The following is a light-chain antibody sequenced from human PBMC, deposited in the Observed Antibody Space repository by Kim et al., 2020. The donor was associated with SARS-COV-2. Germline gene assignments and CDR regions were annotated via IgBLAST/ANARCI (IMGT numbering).Light chain of an antibody. J-gene: IGKJ1*01. CDR2: ATS. CDR1: QAIRNN. CDR3: LQDESSPT. Sequence: AIQMTQSPSSLSASVGDRITITCRASQAIRNNLGWYQQKPGKAPKLLISATSILERGIPSRFSGRYSGTYFTLTISSLQPEDVATYYCLQDESSPTFGQGTKVDIK. V-gene: IGKV1-6*01.